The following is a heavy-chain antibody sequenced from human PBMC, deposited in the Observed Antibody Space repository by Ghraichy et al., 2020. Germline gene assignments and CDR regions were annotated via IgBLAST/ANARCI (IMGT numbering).Heavy chain of an antibody. Sequence: GGSLRLSCAASGFTFSTYAMSWVRQAPGKGLEWVSAITGSGGSTYYADSVKGRFTISRDNSKNTLYLQVNSLRAEATAVYYCAKSLKVGATYSVSDYWGQGTLVTVSS. V-gene: IGHV3-23*01. CDR2: ITGSGGST. CDR1: GFTFSTYA. D-gene: IGHD1-26*01. J-gene: IGHJ4*02. CDR3: AKSLKVGATYSVSDY.